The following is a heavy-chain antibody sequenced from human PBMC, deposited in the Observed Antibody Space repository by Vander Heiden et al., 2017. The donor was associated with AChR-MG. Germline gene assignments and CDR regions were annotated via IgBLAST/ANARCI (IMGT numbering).Heavy chain of an antibody. CDR1: GFTFSINE. V-gene: IGHV3-48*03. Sequence: EVQLVESGGGLEQPGGSMSPSCAASGFTFSINERSWCRKAPGKGLEWVSYISGTGMTIYYADSVKGRFTISRDNAKNSLYLQMNSLRAEDTAVYYCATDGWFDAWGQGTLVTVSS. CDR2: ISGTGMTI. CDR3: ATDGWFDA. J-gene: IGHJ5*02.